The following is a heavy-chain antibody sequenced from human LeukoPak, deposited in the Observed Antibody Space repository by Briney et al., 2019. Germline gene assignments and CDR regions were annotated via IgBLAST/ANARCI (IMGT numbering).Heavy chain of an antibody. CDR2: IYTSGST. CDR1: GGSISSYY. Sequence: PSETLSLTCTVSGGSISSYYWSWIRQPAGKGLEWIGRIYTSGSTNYNPSLKSRVTMSVDTSKNQFSLKLSSVTAADTAVYYCARDARAMAGDYYYYGMDVWGQGTTVTVSS. CDR3: ARDARAMAGDYYYYGMDV. J-gene: IGHJ6*02. D-gene: IGHD6-19*01. V-gene: IGHV4-4*07.